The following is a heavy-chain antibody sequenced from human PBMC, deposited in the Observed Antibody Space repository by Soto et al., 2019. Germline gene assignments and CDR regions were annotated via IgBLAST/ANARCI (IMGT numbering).Heavy chain of an antibody. V-gene: IGHV5-51*01. J-gene: IGHJ4*02. CDR2: IYPGDSDT. Sequence: PGESLKISFKGSGYIFATYWIGWVRQMPGKGLEWMGIIYPGDSDTNYSPSFEGQVTISVDKSISTAYLQWSSLKASDTAMYYCARRLRRGTCDYLGQGTLVTVSS. D-gene: IGHD3-16*01. CDR3: ARRLRRGTCDY. CDR1: GYIFATYW.